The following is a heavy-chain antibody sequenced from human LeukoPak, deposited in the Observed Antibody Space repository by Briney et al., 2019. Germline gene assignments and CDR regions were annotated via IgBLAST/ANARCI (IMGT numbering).Heavy chain of an antibody. V-gene: IGHV1-69*04. CDR1: GGTFSSYA. CDR3: ARDESDVDTAETGIDY. Sequence: SVKVSCKASGGTFSSYAISWVRQAPGQGLEWMGRIIPIFGIANYAQKLQGRVTMTTDTSTSTAYMELRSLRSDDTAVYYCARDESDVDTAETGIDYWGQGTLVTVSS. D-gene: IGHD5-18*01. J-gene: IGHJ4*02. CDR2: IIPIFGIA.